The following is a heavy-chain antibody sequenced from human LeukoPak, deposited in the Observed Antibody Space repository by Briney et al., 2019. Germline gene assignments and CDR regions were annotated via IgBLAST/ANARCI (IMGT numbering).Heavy chain of an antibody. V-gene: IGHV1-2*02. J-gene: IGHJ4*02. D-gene: IGHD5-18*01. CDR3: ARAEVAMGYFDY. Sequence: ASVKVSCKASGYTFTDHYMHWVRQAPGQGLEWMGWINPNSGGTNYAQKLQGRVTMTTDTSTSTAYMELRSLRSDDTAVYYCARAEVAMGYFDYWGQGTLVTVSS. CDR1: GYTFTDHY. CDR2: INPNSGGT.